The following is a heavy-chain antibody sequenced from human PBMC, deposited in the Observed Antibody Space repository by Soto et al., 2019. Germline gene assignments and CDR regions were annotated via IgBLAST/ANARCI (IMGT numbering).Heavy chain of an antibody. Sequence: QVQLVESGGGVVQPGRSLRLSCAASGFTFSSYGMHWVRQAPGKGLEWVAVISYDGSNKYYADSVKGRFTISRDNSTNRLSXQMNSLRAEDTAVYYCAKEGGEGYDLWSGSYGMDVWGQGTTVTVSS. J-gene: IGHJ6*02. V-gene: IGHV3-30*18. CDR1: GFTFSSYG. D-gene: IGHD3-3*01. CDR2: ISYDGSNK. CDR3: AKEGGEGYDLWSGSYGMDV.